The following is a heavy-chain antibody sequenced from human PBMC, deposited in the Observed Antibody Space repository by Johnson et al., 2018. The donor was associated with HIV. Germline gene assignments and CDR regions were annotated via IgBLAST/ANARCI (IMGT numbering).Heavy chain of an antibody. CDR2: LHSGGST. Sequence: QVQLVESGGGAVQPGRSLRLSCAASGFPFSSYGMHWVRQAPGKGLEWVSVLHSGGSTSYADSVKGRFSLSRDISKNTLYLQMNSLRVEDTAIYYCAKDQAGVPSAWSAFDIWGQGTTVTVSS. CDR1: GFPFSSYG. D-gene: IGHD6-19*01. J-gene: IGHJ3*02. V-gene: IGHV3-NL1*01. CDR3: AKDQAGVPSAWSAFDI.